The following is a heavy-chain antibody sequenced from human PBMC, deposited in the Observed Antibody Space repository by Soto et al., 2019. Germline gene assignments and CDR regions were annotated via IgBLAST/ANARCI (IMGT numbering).Heavy chain of an antibody. J-gene: IGHJ5*02. CDR1: CGSVSSGGYY. V-gene: IGHV4-30-4*01. CDR2: LYSSEGT. CDR3: AREHVNGFDP. Sequence: SETLSLRWSFSCGSVSSGGYYWIWMRQPQGNGXEWLGYLYSSEGTHYTPSLKGRITMSVHTSKNQFSLKLSSVNAADTAVYYCAREHVNGFDPWGQGPLVTVSS. D-gene: IGHD2-8*01.